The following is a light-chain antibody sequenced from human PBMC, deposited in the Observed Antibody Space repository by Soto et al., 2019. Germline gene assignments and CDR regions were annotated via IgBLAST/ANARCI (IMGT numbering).Light chain of an antibody. Sequence: EIVMTQSPATLSVSPGERATLSCRASQSISGELAWYQQRPGQPPRLLIYGVSTRATCVPDRFSGSGSGSDFTLTTSGLQSEDFAFYYCPQRHDWPLTFGKGTRLDI. V-gene: IGKV3-15*01. J-gene: IGKJ2*01. CDR3: PQRHDWPLT. CDR2: GVS. CDR1: QSISGE.